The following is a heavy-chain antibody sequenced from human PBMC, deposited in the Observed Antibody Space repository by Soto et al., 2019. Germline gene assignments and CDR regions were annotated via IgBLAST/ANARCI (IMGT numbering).Heavy chain of an antibody. D-gene: IGHD4-4*01. V-gene: IGHV4-4*02. CDR1: GGSLSSSNW. CDR2: IYHSGST. J-gene: IGHJ6*02. Sequence: SETLSLTCAVSGGSLSSSNWWNWVRQPPGKGLEWIGEIYHSGSTNYNPSLKSRVTISADKSKNQFSLKLSSVTAADTAVYYCARGSNYGSAFYSGMDVWGQGTTVTVSS. CDR3: ARGSNYGSAFYSGMDV.